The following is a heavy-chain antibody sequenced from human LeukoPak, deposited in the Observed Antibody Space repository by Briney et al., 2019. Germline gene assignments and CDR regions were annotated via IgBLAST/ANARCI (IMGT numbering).Heavy chain of an antibody. J-gene: IGHJ4*02. Sequence: HPGGSLRLSCTVSGFTLGDYAINWVRQAPGKGLEWVGFIRSKAFGETAEYAASVKGRFTISRDDSKSIAYLQMNSLKTEDTAVYYCTRDRGSSNLGDYWGQGTLVTVSS. V-gene: IGHV3-49*04. CDR2: IRSKAFGETA. CDR3: TRDRGSSNLGDY. D-gene: IGHD7-27*01. CDR1: GFTLGDYA.